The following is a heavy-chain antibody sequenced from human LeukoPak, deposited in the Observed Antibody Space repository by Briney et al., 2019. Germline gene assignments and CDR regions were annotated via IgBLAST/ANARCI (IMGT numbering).Heavy chain of an antibody. CDR1: GSTFRSHA. Sequence: GGSLRLSCVGSGSTFRSHAMSWVRQAPEKGLEFVSGIYENGGTTHYADSVKGRFSISRDNSKNTLYLQMDSLRGEDTAVYYCAKDFRIGYSAHFDYWGQGALVTVSS. CDR3: AKDFRIGYSAHFDY. D-gene: IGHD2-21*01. V-gene: IGHV3-23*01. J-gene: IGHJ4*02. CDR2: IYENGGTT.